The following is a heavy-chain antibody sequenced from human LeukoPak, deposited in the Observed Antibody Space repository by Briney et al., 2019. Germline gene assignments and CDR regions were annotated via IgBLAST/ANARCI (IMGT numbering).Heavy chain of an antibody. D-gene: IGHD2-8*01. CDR2: ITDSGGAT. CDR3: VRGGFNGD. Sequence: GGSLRLSCAASGFAFTDYAISWVRQAPRKGLEWVSAITDSGGATYYADSVKGRFTISRDNSRNTLYLQMNSLRDEDSAVYYCVRGGFNGDWGQGTLVTVSS. CDR1: GFAFTDYA. J-gene: IGHJ4*02. V-gene: IGHV3-23*01.